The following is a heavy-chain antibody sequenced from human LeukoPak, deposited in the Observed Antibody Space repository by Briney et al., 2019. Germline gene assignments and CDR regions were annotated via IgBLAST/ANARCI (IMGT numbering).Heavy chain of an antibody. CDR1: GGSISTYY. V-gene: IGHV4-59*01. D-gene: IGHD3-22*01. CDR2: IYYSGST. J-gene: IGHJ6*02. CDR3: ARSYDSRGYYYYGMDV. Sequence: SETLSLTCTVSGGSISTYYWSWVRQPPGKGLEWIGYIYYSGSTNYNPSLKSRVTISLDTSKNQFSLRLSSVTAADTAVYYCARSYDSRGYYYYGMDVWGQGTTVTVSS.